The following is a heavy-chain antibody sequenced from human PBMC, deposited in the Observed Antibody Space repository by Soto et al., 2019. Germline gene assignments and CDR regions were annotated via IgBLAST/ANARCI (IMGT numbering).Heavy chain of an antibody. CDR3: AKDRSSGWYRPRTEYFQH. Sequence: GGSLRLSCAASGFTFSSYAMSWVRQAPGKGLEWVSAISGSGGSTYYADSVKGRFTISRDNSKNTLYLQVNSLRAEDTAVYYCAKDRSSGWYRPRTEYFQHWGQGTLVTVSS. J-gene: IGHJ1*01. V-gene: IGHV3-23*01. CDR1: GFTFSSYA. D-gene: IGHD6-19*01. CDR2: ISGSGGST.